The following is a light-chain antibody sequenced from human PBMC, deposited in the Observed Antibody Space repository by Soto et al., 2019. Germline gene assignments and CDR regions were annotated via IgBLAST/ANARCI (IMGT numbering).Light chain of an antibody. Sequence: QSALTQPRSVSGSPGQSVSISCTGTNSDVGGYNYVSWYQHHPGKAPKLMISHVSKRPSGVPDRFSGSKSGNTASLTISGLQAEDEADYYCCSYAGTYTYWVFGGGTKLTVL. CDR1: NSDVGGYNY. V-gene: IGLV2-11*01. J-gene: IGLJ3*02. CDR2: HVS. CDR3: CSYAGTYTYWV.